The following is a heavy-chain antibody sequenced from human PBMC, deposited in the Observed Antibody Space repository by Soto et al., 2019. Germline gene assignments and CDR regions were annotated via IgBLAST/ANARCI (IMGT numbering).Heavy chain of an antibody. CDR2: IYYSGST. CDR3: ARRYAGNFDY. Sequence: QVQLQESGPGLVKPSETLSLTCTVSGGYISSYYWSWIRQPPGKGLEWIGYIYYSGSTNYNPSLKSRVTISVDTSKNHFSLKLSSVTAADTAVYYCARRYAGNFDYWGQGTLVTVSS. V-gene: IGHV4-59*01. D-gene: IGHD2-8*01. CDR1: GGYISSYY. J-gene: IGHJ4*02.